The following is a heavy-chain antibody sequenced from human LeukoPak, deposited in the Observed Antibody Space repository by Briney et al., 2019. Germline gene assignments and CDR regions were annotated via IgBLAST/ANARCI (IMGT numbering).Heavy chain of an antibody. V-gene: IGHV3-7*01. CDR2: IKQGGSEK. CDR3: ARVRDGYKPPKLSSYYYMDV. J-gene: IGHJ6*03. CDR1: GFIIISYR. D-gene: IGHD5-24*01. Sequence: GGSLRLSCAASGFIIISYRMSWVRQAPGKGLEWVSNIKQGGSEKYYVDSVKGRFTISRDNAKNSLYLQMNSLRAEDTAVYYCARVRDGYKPPKLSSYYYMDVWGKGATVTISS.